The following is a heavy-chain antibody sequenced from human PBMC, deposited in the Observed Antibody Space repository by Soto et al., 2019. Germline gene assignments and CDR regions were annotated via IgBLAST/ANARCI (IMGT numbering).Heavy chain of an antibody. V-gene: IGHV3-48*01. Sequence: GGSLRLSCAASGFTFGSYSMNWVRQAPGKGLEWVSYISSSSSTIYYADSVKGRFTISRDNAKNSLYLQMNSLRAEDTAVYYCARDGLLNCSGGSCYYPDAFDIWGQGTMVTVSS. CDR1: GFTFGSYS. CDR3: ARDGLLNCSGGSCYYPDAFDI. J-gene: IGHJ3*02. CDR2: ISSSSSTI. D-gene: IGHD2-15*01.